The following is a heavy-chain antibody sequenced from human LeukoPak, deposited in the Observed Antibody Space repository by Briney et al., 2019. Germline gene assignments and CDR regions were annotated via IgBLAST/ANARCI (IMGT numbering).Heavy chain of an antibody. V-gene: IGHV1-69*13. D-gene: IGHD6-13*01. CDR1: VCTFRDHA. Sequence: ASVKVSCKASVCTFRDHAISWVRQAPVQGLEWMGVIIPVSGTVNLAQKFQGRVTITADESTSTAYMELRSLTSEDAGVYYCARWAGESTAWYPALFDYWGQGTLVTVSS. J-gene: IGHJ4*02. CDR3: ARWAGESTAWYPALFDY. CDR2: IIPVSGTV.